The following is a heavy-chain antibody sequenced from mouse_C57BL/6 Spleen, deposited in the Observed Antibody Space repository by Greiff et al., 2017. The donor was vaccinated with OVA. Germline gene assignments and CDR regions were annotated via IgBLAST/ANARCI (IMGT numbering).Heavy chain of an antibody. CDR2: IDPSDSYT. CDR3: ARRDGTGY. CDR1: GYPFTSYW. J-gene: IGHJ2*01. D-gene: IGHD4-1*01. V-gene: IGHV1-69*01. Sequence: QVQLKQPGAELVMPGASVKLSFKASGYPFTSYWMPWVKQRPGQGLEWIGEIDPSDSYTNYNQKFKGKSTLTVDKSSSTAYMQLSSLTSEDAAVYYCARRDGTGYWGQGTTLTVSS.